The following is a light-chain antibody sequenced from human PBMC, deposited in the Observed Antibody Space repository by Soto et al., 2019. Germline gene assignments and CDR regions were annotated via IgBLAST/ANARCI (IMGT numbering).Light chain of an antibody. Sequence: EIVMTQSPDTLSVSPGERATLSCRASQSVSSNLSCYQQKPGQDPRLLIYDAATSATGIPARFSGSGSGTEFTLTISSLQPEDFAVYYCQQYGKWPLTFGGGTKVEIK. V-gene: IGKV3D-15*01. CDR1: QSVSSN. CDR3: QQYGKWPLT. J-gene: IGKJ4*01. CDR2: DAA.